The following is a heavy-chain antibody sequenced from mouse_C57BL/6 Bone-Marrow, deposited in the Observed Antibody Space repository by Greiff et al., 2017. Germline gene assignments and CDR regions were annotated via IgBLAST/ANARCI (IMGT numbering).Heavy chain of an antibody. Sequence: EVKLMESGAELVRPGASVKLSCTASGFNIKDDYMHWVKQRPEQGLEWIGWIDPENGDTEYASKFQGKATITADTSSNTAYLQLSSLTSEDTAVYYCTTDYGSNYFDYWGQGTTLTVSS. CDR1: GFNIKDDY. D-gene: IGHD1-1*01. CDR2: IDPENGDT. V-gene: IGHV14-4*01. CDR3: TTDYGSNYFDY. J-gene: IGHJ2*01.